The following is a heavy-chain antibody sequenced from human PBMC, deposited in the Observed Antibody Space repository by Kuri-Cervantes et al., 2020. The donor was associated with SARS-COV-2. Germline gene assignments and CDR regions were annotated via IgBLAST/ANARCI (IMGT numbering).Heavy chain of an antibody. CDR1: GFTFSSYS. Sequence: GESLKISCAASGFTFSSYSMNWVRQAPGKGLEWVSYISSSSSTIYYADSVKGRFTISRDNAKNSLYLQMNSLRAEDTAVYYCARDLSSGLWAFDCWGQGTLVTVSS. D-gene: IGHD5-18*01. CDR2: ISSSSSTI. V-gene: IGHV3-48*01. CDR3: ARDLSSGLWAFDC. J-gene: IGHJ4*02.